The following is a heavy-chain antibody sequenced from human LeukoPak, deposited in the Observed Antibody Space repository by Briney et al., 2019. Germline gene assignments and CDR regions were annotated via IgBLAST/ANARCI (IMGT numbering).Heavy chain of an antibody. CDR3: AGLRFLEWSRHYYYGMDV. J-gene: IGHJ6*02. Sequence: SVKVSCKASGGTFSSYAISWVRQAPGQGLEWMGGIIPIFGTANYAQKSQGRVTITADESTSTAYMELSSLRSEDTAVYYCAGLRFLEWSRHYYYGMDVWGQGTTVTVSS. D-gene: IGHD3-3*01. CDR1: GGTFSSYA. CDR2: IIPIFGTA. V-gene: IGHV1-69*13.